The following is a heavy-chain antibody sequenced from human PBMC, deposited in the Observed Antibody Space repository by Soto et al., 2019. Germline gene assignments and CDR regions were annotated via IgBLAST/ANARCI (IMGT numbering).Heavy chain of an antibody. V-gene: IGHV4-34*01. Sequence: SETLSLTCAVYGGSFSGYYWSWIRQPPGKGLEWIGEINRSGSTNYNPSLKSRVTISVDTSKNQFSLKLSSVTAADTAVYYCARLSLLRLAKFNYGDYLHYYFDYWGQGTLVTVSS. J-gene: IGHJ4*02. D-gene: IGHD4-17*01. CDR2: INRSGST. CDR1: GGSFSGYY. CDR3: ARLSLLRLAKFNYGDYLHYYFDY.